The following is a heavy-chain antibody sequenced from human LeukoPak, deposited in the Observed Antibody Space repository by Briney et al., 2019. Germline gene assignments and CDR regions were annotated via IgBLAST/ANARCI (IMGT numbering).Heavy chain of an antibody. J-gene: IGHJ4*02. CDR2: IYYSGGT. V-gene: IGHV4-39*01. CDR3: ARLRRISGSPFDY. D-gene: IGHD3-10*01. CDR1: GGSINNSSYF. Sequence: SETLSLTCTVSGGSINNSSYFWGWIRQPPGKGLEWIGSIYYSGGTYYNPSLKSRVTISVDTSKNQFSLKPSSVTAADTAVYYCARLRRISGSPFDYWGQGTLVTVSS.